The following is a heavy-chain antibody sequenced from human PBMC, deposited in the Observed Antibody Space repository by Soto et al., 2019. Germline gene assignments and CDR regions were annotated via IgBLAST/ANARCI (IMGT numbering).Heavy chain of an antibody. Sequence: EVQLLESGGGLVQPGGSLRLLCAGSGFAFNNYAMTWVRQAPGKGLEWVSTITNGGMPFSGNTVQGRFTTSRDNTGSTVYLQMNSLGAEDTAVYHCARLDKFISQSSGWAHRFDYWGQGTLVTVSS. J-gene: IGHJ4*02. CDR3: ARLDKFISQSSGWAHRFDY. V-gene: IGHV3-23*01. D-gene: IGHD6-19*01. CDR2: ITNGGMP. CDR1: GFAFNNYA.